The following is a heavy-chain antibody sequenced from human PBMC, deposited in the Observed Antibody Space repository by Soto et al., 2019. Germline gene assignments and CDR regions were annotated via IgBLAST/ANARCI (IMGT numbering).Heavy chain of an antibody. D-gene: IGHD3-22*01. CDR2: IYTSGST. CDR3: ARLYREYYDNSGYHYFDY. V-gene: IGHV4-4*07. Sequence: PSETLSLTCTVSGGSISYYWSWIRQPAGKGLEWIGRIYTSGSTNYNPSLKSRVTISADKSISTAYLQWSSLKASDTAIYYCARLYREYYDNSGYHYFDYWGQGTLVTVSS. CDR1: GGSISYY. J-gene: IGHJ4*02.